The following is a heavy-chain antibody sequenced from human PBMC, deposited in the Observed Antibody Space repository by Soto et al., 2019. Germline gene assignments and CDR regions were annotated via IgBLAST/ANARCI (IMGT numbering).Heavy chain of an antibody. CDR2: IIPIFGTA. V-gene: IGHV1-69*01. Sequence: QVQLVQSGAEVKKPGSSVKVSCKASGGTFSSYAISWVRQAPGQGLEWMGGIIPIFGTANYAQKFQDRFTIIADESTSTAYMEPSSVRSKDTAVYYCARGLSKGYCSGGSCYPYYYYGMDVWGQGTTATVSS. CDR3: ARGLSKGYCSGGSCYPYYYYGMDV. J-gene: IGHJ6*02. CDR1: GGTFSSYA. D-gene: IGHD2-15*01.